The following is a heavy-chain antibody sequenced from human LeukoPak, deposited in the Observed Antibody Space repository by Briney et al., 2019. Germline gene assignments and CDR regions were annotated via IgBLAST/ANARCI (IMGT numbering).Heavy chain of an antibody. V-gene: IGHV3-21*01. J-gene: IGHJ3*01. CDR2: ISRTGSYI. Sequence: GGSLRLSCAASGFTFSSYSMNWVRQAPGKGLEWVSSISRTGSYIYYADLVEGRFTISRDNAKNSLYLQMNSLRAEDTAVYYCARVKEASAFDVWGQGTMVTVSS. D-gene: IGHD5-12*01. CDR3: ARVKEASAFDV. CDR1: GFTFSSYS.